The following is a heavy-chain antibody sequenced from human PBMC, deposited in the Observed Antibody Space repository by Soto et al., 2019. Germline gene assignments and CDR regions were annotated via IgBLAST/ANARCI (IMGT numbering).Heavy chain of an antibody. J-gene: IGHJ6*02. D-gene: IGHD6-19*01. V-gene: IGHV1-69*02. CDR1: GGTFSSYT. CDR2: IIPILGIA. Sequence: QVQLVQSGAEVKKPGSSVKVSCKASGGTFSSYTISWVRQAPGQGLEWMGRIIPILGIANYAQKFQGRVTITADKSTSTAYMELSSLISEDTAVYYCARVAADYYYYGRDVWGQGTTVTVSS. CDR3: ARVAADYYYYGRDV.